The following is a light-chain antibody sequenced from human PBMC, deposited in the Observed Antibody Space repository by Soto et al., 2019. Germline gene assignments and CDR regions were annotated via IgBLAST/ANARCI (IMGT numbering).Light chain of an antibody. CDR3: GSYTGSTTCV. V-gene: IGLV2-14*01. Sequence: QSALTRPASVSGSLGQSITISCTGTTSDVGGYDYVSWYQQHPGKAPILMICEVTNRPSGVSNRFSGSKSGNTASLTISGLQVEDEAEYYCGSYTGSTTCVFGTGTKVTVL. CDR1: TSDVGGYDY. CDR2: EVT. J-gene: IGLJ1*01.